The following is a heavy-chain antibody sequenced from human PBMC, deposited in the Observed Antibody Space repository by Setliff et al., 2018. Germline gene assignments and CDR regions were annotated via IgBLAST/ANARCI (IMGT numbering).Heavy chain of an antibody. Sequence: ASETLSLTCAVSGGSISDNNWWSWVRQPPGKGLEWIGEIYHSGSANYNPSLKSRVTTSVDKSKNQFSLKIYSMTAADTAVYYCARRPLFGVVIESVAGMEFDYWGQGIRVTVS. D-gene: IGHD3-3*01. CDR2: IYHSGSA. CDR3: ARRPLFGVVIESVAGMEFDY. CDR1: GGSISDNNW. J-gene: IGHJ4*02. V-gene: IGHV4-4*02.